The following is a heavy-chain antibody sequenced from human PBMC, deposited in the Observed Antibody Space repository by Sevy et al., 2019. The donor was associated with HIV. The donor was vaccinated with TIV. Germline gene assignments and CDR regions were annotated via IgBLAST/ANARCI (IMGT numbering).Heavy chain of an antibody. V-gene: IGHV1-18*01. Sequence: ASVKVSCKASGYTFIRYGISWVRQAPGQGLEWMGWISGSNGDTNYAQKVQGRVIMTTDTSTSTAYMELRSLRSDDTAVYYCARDRNNYDSTGYPKGMDVWGHGTTVTVSS. CDR1: GYTFIRYG. CDR3: ARDRNNYDSTGYPKGMDV. CDR2: ISGSNGDT. D-gene: IGHD3-22*01. J-gene: IGHJ6*02.